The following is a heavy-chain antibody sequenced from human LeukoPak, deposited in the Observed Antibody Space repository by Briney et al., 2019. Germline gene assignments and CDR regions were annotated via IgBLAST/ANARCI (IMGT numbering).Heavy chain of an antibody. V-gene: IGHV1-2*02. J-gene: IGHJ4*02. CDR1: GYTFTSYD. D-gene: IGHD6-19*01. Sequence: ASVKVSCKASGYTFTSYDINWVRQATGQGLEWMGWINPNSGGTNYAQKFQGRVTMTRNTSISTAYMELSRLRSDDTAVYYCARGRVLGIAVAGTGYWGQGTLVTVSS. CDR3: ARGRVLGIAVAGTGY. CDR2: INPNSGGT.